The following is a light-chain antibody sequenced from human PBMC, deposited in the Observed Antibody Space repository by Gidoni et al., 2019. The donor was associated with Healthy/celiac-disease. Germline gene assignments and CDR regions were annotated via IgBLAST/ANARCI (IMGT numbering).Light chain of an antibody. Sequence: DIQMNQSPSSLSASVGDRVTITCRASQSISSYLNWYQQKPGKAPKLLSYAASSLQSGVPSRFSGSGSGTDFTLAISSLQPEDFATYYCQQSYSTPLGFGQGTKLEIK. V-gene: IGKV1-39*01. CDR2: AAS. CDR1: QSISSY. J-gene: IGKJ2*03. CDR3: QQSYSTPLG.